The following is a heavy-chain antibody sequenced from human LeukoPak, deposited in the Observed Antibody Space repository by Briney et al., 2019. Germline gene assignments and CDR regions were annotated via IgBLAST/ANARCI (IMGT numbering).Heavy chain of an antibody. J-gene: IGHJ4*02. D-gene: IGHD4-23*01. CDR3: ARGRGDYGGNSQGYYFDY. CDR2: MNHSGST. Sequence: SETLSLTCAGHGGSFSGSYWCWIRQPPGKGLGSAGPMNHSGSTNYNPSLKRRVTISVDTSKNQFSLKLSSVTAADTAVYYCARGRGDYGGNSQGYYFDYWGQGTLVTVSS. V-gene: IGHV4-34*01. CDR1: GGSFSGSY.